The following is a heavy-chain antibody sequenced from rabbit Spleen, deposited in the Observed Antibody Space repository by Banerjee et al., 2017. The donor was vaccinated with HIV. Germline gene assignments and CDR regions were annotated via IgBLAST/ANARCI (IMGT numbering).Heavy chain of an antibody. CDR3: VREVYHILGL. CDR2: IDPVFGIA. CDR1: GFDFSSYG. J-gene: IGHJ4*01. Sequence: QEPLVESGGGLVQPGGSLKLSCKASGFDFSSYGVNWVRQAPGKGLEWIGYIDPVFGIAVYASWVNGRFTISRDNAQNTLYLQLNSLTAADTATYFCVREVYHILGLWGPGTLVTVS. V-gene: IGHV1S47*01. D-gene: IGHD1-1*01.